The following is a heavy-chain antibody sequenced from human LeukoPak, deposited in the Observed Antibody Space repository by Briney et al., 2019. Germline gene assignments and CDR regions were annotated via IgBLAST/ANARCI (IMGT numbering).Heavy chain of an antibody. V-gene: IGHV3-23*01. CDR3: DY. J-gene: IGHJ4*02. CDR2: ISGSGGST. CDR1: GFTFSSYA. Sequence: GGSLRLSCAASGFTFSSYAMSWVRQAPGKGLEWVSAISGSGGSTSYAQKFQGRVTMTRDTSTSTVYMELSSLRSEDTAVVYFDYWGQGTLVTVSS.